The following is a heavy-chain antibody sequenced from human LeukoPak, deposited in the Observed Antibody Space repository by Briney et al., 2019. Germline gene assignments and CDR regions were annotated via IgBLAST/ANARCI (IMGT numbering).Heavy chain of an antibody. CDR2: IYYSGST. J-gene: IGHJ1*01. CDR3: ARRRYYDSTGYLD. Sequence: SETLSLTCAVYGGSFSSSSYYWGWIRQPPGKGLEWIGSIYYSGSTYYNPSLKSRVSISIDTSNNHFSLRLSSVTAADTALYYCARRRYYDSTGYLDWGQGTLVTVSS. V-gene: IGHV4-39*02. D-gene: IGHD3-22*01. CDR1: GGSFSSSSYY.